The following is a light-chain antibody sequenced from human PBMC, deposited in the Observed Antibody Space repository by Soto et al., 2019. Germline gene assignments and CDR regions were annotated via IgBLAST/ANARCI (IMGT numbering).Light chain of an antibody. J-gene: IGKJ1*01. CDR3: QQRDIWPWT. CDR2: DAS. CDR1: KSVNRY. V-gene: IGKV3-11*01. Sequence: EIVSTQSPATLSLSPGERATLSCWASKSVNRYLVWYQQKPGEAPRLLMYDASKRATGIPARFSGSGSGTDFTLTISSLEPEDFAVYSCQQRDIWPWTFGQGTKVDIK.